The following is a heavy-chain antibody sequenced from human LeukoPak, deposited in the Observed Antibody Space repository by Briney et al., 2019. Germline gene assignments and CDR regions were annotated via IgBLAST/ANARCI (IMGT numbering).Heavy chain of an antibody. Sequence: GGSLRLSCAASGFTVSSNYMSWVRQAPGKGLEWVSVIYSGGSTYYADSVKGRFTISRHNSKNTLYLQMNSLRAEDTAVYYCARGVYGDNNDFDYWGQGTLVTVPS. D-gene: IGHD4-17*01. V-gene: IGHV3-53*04. J-gene: IGHJ4*02. CDR2: IYSGGST. CDR3: ARGVYGDNNDFDY. CDR1: GFTVSSNY.